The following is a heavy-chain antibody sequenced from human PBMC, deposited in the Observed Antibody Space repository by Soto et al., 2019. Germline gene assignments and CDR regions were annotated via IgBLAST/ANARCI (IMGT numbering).Heavy chain of an antibody. J-gene: IGHJ4*02. Sequence: QVQLQESGPGLVKPSQTLSLTCTVSGGSISSGGHYWSWIRQHPAKGLEWIGYIYYSGSTYYNPSLKRRVTISVDTSKNQFSLKLSSVTAADTAVYYCARVSSSGYEFDYWGQGTLVTVSS. V-gene: IGHV4-31*03. CDR1: GGSISSGGHY. CDR2: IYYSGST. D-gene: IGHD5-12*01. CDR3: ARVSSSGYEFDY.